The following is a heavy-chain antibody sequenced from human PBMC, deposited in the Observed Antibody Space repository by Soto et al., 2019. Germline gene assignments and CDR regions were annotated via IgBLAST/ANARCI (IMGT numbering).Heavy chain of an antibody. D-gene: IGHD3-10*01. Sequence: SQTLSLTCTVSGGSISSFYWGRIRQPPGKGLEWIGSIYYSGSTYYNPSLKSRVTISVDTSKNQFSLKLSSVTAADTAVYYCASTITMVRGVIPFYGMDVWGQGTTVTVSS. CDR1: GGSISSFY. CDR2: IYYSGST. V-gene: IGHV4-39*01. J-gene: IGHJ6*02. CDR3: ASTITMVRGVIPFYGMDV.